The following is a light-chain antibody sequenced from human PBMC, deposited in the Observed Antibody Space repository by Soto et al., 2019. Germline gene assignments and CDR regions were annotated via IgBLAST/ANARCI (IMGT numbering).Light chain of an antibody. CDR1: KLGDKY. CDR3: QAWDSSTAHVV. Sequence: SYELTQPPSVSVSPGQTASITCSGDKLGDKYAWWYQQKPGQSPVLVIYQDSKRPSGIPERFSGSNSGNTATLTISGTQAMDEADYYCQAWDSSTAHVVFGGGTKLTVL. V-gene: IGLV3-1*01. CDR2: QDS. J-gene: IGLJ2*01.